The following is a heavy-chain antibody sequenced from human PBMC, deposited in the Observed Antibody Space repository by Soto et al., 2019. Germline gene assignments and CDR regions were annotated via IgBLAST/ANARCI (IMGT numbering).Heavy chain of an antibody. Sequence: GESLKISCKGSGYTFTNYWINWVRQMPGKGLEWMGRIDPSDSYTNYSPSFQGHVTISADKSISTAYLQWSSLKASDTAMYYCARLCGGDCYTTDYYYYGMDVWGQGTTVTVSS. CDR2: IDPSDSYT. D-gene: IGHD2-21*02. CDR3: ARLCGGDCYTTDYYYYGMDV. J-gene: IGHJ6*02. CDR1: GYTFTNYW. V-gene: IGHV5-10-1*01.